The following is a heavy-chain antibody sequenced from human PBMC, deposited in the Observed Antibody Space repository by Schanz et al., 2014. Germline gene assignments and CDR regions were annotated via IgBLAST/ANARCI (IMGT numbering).Heavy chain of an antibody. Sequence: EVQLLESGGGLVQPGGSLKLSCAASGLIFSNYVMSWVRQAPGKGLEWVSTIGTSGGTNYADSVKGRFTISRDNSKNTLFLQMNSLRVEDSAIYYCAKDISDTSGKDDYWGQGTLVTVSS. CDR2: IGTSGGT. D-gene: IGHD3-22*01. J-gene: IGHJ4*02. CDR1: GLIFSNYV. V-gene: IGHV3-23*01. CDR3: AKDISDTSGKDDY.